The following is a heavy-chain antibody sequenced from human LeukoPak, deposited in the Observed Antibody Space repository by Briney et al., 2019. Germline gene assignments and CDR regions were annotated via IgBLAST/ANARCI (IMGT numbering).Heavy chain of an antibody. CDR2: IRYDGSNK. Sequence: GGSLRLSCAASGFTFSSYGMHWVRQAPGKGLEWVAFIRYDGSNKYYADSVKGRFTISRDNSKNTLYLQMNSLRAEDTAVYYCASYDILTRGWFDPWGQGTLVTVSS. CDR1: GFTFSSYG. V-gene: IGHV3-30*02. D-gene: IGHD3-9*01. CDR3: ASYDILTRGWFDP. J-gene: IGHJ5*02.